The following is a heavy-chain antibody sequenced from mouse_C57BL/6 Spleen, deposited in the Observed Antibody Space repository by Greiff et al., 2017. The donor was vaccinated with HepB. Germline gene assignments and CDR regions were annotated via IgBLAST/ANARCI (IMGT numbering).Heavy chain of an antibody. CDR1: GFTFSDYG. CDR3: ATYGNYFDY. D-gene: IGHD2-1*01. Sequence: EVQVVESGGGLVKPGGSLKLSCAASGFTFSDYGMHWVRQAPEKGLEWVAYISSGSSTIYYADTVKGRFTISRDNAKNTLFLQMTSLRSEDTAMYYCATYGNYFDYWGQGTTLTVSS. V-gene: IGHV5-17*01. J-gene: IGHJ2*01. CDR2: ISSGSSTI.